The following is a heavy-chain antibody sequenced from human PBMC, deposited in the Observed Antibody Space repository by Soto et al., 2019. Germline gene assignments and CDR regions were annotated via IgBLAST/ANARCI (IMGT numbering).Heavy chain of an antibody. D-gene: IGHD3-9*01. CDR3: AREVTRLRYFDWLQGEFDY. Sequence: GASVKVSCKAPGYIFVNYGIAWGRPAPGQGLEWMGWISPYSGNTHYASKVQGRLTMTTDTSTSTAYMDLGSLTSDDTAVYYCAREVTRLRYFDWLQGEFDYWGQGTLVTVSS. J-gene: IGHJ4*02. V-gene: IGHV1-18*01. CDR2: ISPYSGNT. CDR1: GYIFVNYG.